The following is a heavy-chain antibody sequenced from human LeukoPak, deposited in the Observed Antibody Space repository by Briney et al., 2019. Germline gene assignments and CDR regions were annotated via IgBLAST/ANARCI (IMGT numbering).Heavy chain of an antibody. D-gene: IGHD2/OR15-2a*01. V-gene: IGHV3-43*01. CDR2: ITWDGGST. CDR1: GFTFDDYT. J-gene: IGHJ5*02. Sequence: HPGGSLRLSCAASGFTFDDYTMHWVRQAPGKGLEWVSLITWDGGSTYYADSVKGRFTISRDNSVNSLYLQMNSLRSEDSAFYYCAKAVPPLRISIAGFDPWGQGTLVTVSS. CDR3: AKAVPPLRISIAGFDP.